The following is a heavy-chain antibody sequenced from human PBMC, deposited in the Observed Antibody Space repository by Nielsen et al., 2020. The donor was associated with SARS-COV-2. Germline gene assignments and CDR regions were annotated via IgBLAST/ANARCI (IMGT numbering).Heavy chain of an antibody. CDR3: ARGYSSGWYYLDWFDP. V-gene: IGHV4-31*03. CDR2: IHYSGRT. Sequence: SETLSLTCTVSGDSISSGNFYWNWIRQRPGKGLEWIGYIHYSGRTHYHPSLKSRLNISVDPSKKQFSLELSSVTAADTAVYYCARGYSSGWYYLDWFDPWGPGTLVTVSS. J-gene: IGHJ5*02. CDR1: GDSISSGNFY. D-gene: IGHD6-19*01.